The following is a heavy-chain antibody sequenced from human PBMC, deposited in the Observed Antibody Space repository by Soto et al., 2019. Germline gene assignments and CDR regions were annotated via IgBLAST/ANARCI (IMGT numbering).Heavy chain of an antibody. Sequence: SETLSLTCAVSGASVRSYHWSWIRQAAGKGLEWIGRVQMSGTTNYNPSLKTRVTMSLDTSKNEVSLRMTSVTAADTAVYFCAKDRSTMRWFDPWGQGIPVTVSS. V-gene: IGHV4-4*07. J-gene: IGHJ5*02. D-gene: IGHD1-1*01. CDR3: AKDRSTMRWFDP. CDR2: VQMSGTT. CDR1: GASVRSYH.